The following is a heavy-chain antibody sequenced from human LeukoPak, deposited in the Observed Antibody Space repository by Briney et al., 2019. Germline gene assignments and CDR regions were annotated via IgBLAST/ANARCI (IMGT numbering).Heavy chain of an antibody. CDR3: ARKRSITMIVVDDAFDI. D-gene: IGHD3-22*01. CDR1: GYTFTGYY. CDR2: INPSGGST. V-gene: IGHV1-46*01. Sequence: GASVKVSCKASGYTFTGYYMHWVRQAPGQGLEWMGIINPSGGSTSYAQKFQGRVTITRNTSISTAYMELSSLRSEDTAVYYCARKRSITMIVVDDAFDIWGQGTMVTVSS. J-gene: IGHJ3*02.